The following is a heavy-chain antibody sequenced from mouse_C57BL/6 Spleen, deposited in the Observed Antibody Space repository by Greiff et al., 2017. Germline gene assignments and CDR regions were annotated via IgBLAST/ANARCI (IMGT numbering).Heavy chain of an antibody. D-gene: IGHD1-1*01. CDR2: IDPETGGT. V-gene: IGHV1-15*01. J-gene: IGHJ4*01. Sequence: QVQLQQSGAELVRPGASVTLSCKASGYTFTDYEMHWVKQTPVHGLEWIGAIDPETGGTAYNQKFKGKAILTADKSSSTAYMELRSLTSEDSAVYYCTKPITTVVHYAMDYWGQGTSVTVSS. CDR1: GYTFTDYE. CDR3: TKPITTVVHYAMDY.